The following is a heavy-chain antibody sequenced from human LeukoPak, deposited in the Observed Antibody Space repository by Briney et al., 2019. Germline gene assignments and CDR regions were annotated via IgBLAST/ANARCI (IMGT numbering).Heavy chain of an antibody. CDR2: ISGSGGST. V-gene: IGHV3-23*01. CDR1: GFTINRNA. Sequence: GGSLRLSCTASGFTINRNAMNWVRQAPGKGLEWVSIISGSGGSTYYADSVKGRFTISRDNSKNTLYLQMNSLRVEDTAVYYCATHTYFDYWGRGTLVTVSS. J-gene: IGHJ4*02. CDR3: ATHTYFDY.